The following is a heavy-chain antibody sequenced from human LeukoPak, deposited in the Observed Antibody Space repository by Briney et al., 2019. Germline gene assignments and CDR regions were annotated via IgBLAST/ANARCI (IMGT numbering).Heavy chain of an antibody. V-gene: IGHV4-4*02. CDR3: ARVMGSDWYPLAY. Sequence: PSETLSLTCTVSGGSISSSHWWGWVRQPPGKGLEWVGEIHHSGSTNSNPSLKSRVTISVDKSKNQFSLRLSSVTAADTAVYYCARVMGSDWYPLAYWGQGTLVTVSS. D-gene: IGHD6-19*01. J-gene: IGHJ4*02. CDR2: IHHSGST. CDR1: GGSISSSHW.